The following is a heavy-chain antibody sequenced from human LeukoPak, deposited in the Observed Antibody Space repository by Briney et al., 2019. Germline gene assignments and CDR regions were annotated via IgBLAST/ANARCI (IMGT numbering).Heavy chain of an antibody. V-gene: IGHV3-7*03. CDR1: GFTFSSYG. Sequence: GGSLRLSCAASGFTFSSYGMHWVRQAPGKGLEWVANIKQDGSEKYYVDSVKGRFTISRDNAKNSLYLQMNSLRAEDTAVYYCALYPVPRYWGQGTLVTVSS. CDR2: IKQDGSEK. CDR3: ALYPVPRY. J-gene: IGHJ4*02. D-gene: IGHD6-6*01.